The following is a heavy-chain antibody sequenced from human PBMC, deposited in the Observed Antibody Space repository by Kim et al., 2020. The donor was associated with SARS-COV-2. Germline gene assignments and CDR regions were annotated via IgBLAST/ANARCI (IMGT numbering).Heavy chain of an antibody. CDR3: ARDRSTPVGDYYYYYGMDV. V-gene: IGHV4-59*01. CDR2: IYYSGST. Sequence: SETLSLTCTVSGGSISSYYWSWIRQPPGKGLEWIGYIYYSGSTNYNPSLKSRVTISVDTSKNQFSLKLSSVTAADTAVYYCARDRSTPVGDYYYYYGMDVWGQGTTVTVSS. D-gene: IGHD1-26*01. CDR1: GGSISSYY. J-gene: IGHJ6*02.